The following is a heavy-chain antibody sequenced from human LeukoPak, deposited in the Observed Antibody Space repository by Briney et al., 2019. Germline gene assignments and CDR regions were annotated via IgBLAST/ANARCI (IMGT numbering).Heavy chain of an antibody. CDR1: GFTFSSYG. CDR3: AREARFGAYCGMDV. V-gene: IGHV3-33*01. Sequence: PGRSLRLSCAASGFTFSSYGMHWVRQAPGKGLEGVAVIWYEGSNKYYADSVKGRFTISRDNSKNTLYLQMNSLRAEDTAVYSCAREARFGAYCGMDVWGKGTTVTVSS. D-gene: IGHD3-10*01. CDR2: IWYEGSNK. J-gene: IGHJ6*04.